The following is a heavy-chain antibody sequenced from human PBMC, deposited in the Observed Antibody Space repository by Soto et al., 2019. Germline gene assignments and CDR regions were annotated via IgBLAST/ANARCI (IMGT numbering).Heavy chain of an antibody. Sequence: GWSLRPSCAASGFTFSSYWMSWVRQAPGKGLEWGANIKQDGSEKYYVDCVKGRFTISRDNAKNSLYLQMNSLRAEDTAVYYCASVPYGSGSYYRVWAWFEPWGKGTLVTVSS. D-gene: IGHD3-10*01. CDR2: IKQDGSEK. V-gene: IGHV3-7*03. J-gene: IGHJ5*02. CDR1: GFTFSSYW. CDR3: ASVPYGSGSYYRVWAWFEP.